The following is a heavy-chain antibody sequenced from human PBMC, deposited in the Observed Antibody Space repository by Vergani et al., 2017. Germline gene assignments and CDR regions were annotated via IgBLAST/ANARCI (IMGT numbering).Heavy chain of an antibody. V-gene: IGHV4-38-2*01. J-gene: IGHJ5*02. D-gene: IGHD3-22*01. CDR3: ARTMYYYDSSGYFWFDP. Sequence: QVQLQESGPGLVKPSETLSLTCAVSGYSSSSGYYWGWIRQPPGKGLEWIGSIYHSGSTYYNPSLKSRVTISVDTSKNQFSLKLSSVTAADTAVYYCARTMYYYDSSGYFWFDPWGQGTLVTVSS. CDR2: IYHSGST. CDR1: GYSSSSGYY.